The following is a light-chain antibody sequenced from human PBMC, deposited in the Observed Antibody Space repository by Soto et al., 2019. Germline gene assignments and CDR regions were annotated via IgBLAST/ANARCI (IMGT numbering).Light chain of an antibody. J-gene: IGKJ4*01. V-gene: IGKV3-20*01. CDR2: DAS. CDR3: HQYGSSPRT. CDR1: QSVSSSY. Sequence: EIVLTQSPGTLSLSPGERATLSCRASQSVSSSYLAWYQQKPGQAPRLLIYDASSRATGIPDRFSGSGSGTDFTLTISRLEPEDFAVYYCHQYGSSPRTFGGGTKVEIK.